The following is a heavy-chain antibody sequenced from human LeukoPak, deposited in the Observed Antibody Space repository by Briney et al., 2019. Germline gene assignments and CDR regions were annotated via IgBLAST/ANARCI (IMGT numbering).Heavy chain of an antibody. Sequence: PSQTLSLTCTVSGGSISSGGYYWSWIRQPPGKGLEWIGYIYYSGSTYYNPSLKSRVTISVDTSKNQFSLKLSSVTAADTAVYYCARDRYCSSTSCSTTPYYYYGMDVWGQGTTVTVSS. CDR3: ARDRYCSSTSCSTTPYYYYGMDV. CDR1: GGSISSGGYY. V-gene: IGHV4-30-4*01. J-gene: IGHJ6*02. D-gene: IGHD2-2*01. CDR2: IYYSGST.